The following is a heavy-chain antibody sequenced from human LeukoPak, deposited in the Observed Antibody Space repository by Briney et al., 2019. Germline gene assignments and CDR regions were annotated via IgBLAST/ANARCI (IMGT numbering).Heavy chain of an antibody. V-gene: IGHV4-34*01. CDR2: INHSGST. CDR3: ARGVHRFHSPQPFDY. CDR1: GGSFSGYY. J-gene: IGHJ4*02. D-gene: IGHD2-15*01. Sequence: PSETLSLTCAVYGGSFSGYYWSWIRQPPVKGLEWIGEINHSGSTNYNPSLKSRVTISVDTSKNQFSLKLSSVTAADTAVYYCARGVHRFHSPQPFDYWGQGTLVTVSS.